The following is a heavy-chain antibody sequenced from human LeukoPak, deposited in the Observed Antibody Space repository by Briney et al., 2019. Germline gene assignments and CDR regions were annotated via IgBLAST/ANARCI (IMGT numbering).Heavy chain of an antibody. CDR2: TRSKVRDFAT. J-gene: IGHJ3*01. V-gene: IGHV3-72*01. CDR3: ARDGTESDESGFDV. D-gene: IGHD1-26*01. Sequence: GGSLRLSCVGSGFTLRDFHMDWFRQAPGMGLEWVGRTRSKVRDFATEYAASVKGRFTISRDESENSVFLHLSSLTVEDTAFYYCARDGTESDESGFDVWGQGTMVTVSS. CDR1: GFTLRDFH.